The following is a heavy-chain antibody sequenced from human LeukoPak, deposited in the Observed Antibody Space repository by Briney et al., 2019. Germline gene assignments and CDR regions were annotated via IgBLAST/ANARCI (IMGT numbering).Heavy chain of an antibody. CDR3: AKLAGLWWSAYYFDS. J-gene: IGHJ4*02. D-gene: IGHD2-21*01. V-gene: IGHV4-59*08. CDR1: GDSVGSHH. Sequence: SETLSLTCSVSGDSVGSHHWSWLRQTPEKGLECLAYMSYGGSPNYNPSLKSRVTISVDTSNNQFSLKLSSVTAADTALYYCAKLAGLWWSAYYFDSWGQGILVTVSS. CDR2: MSYGGSP.